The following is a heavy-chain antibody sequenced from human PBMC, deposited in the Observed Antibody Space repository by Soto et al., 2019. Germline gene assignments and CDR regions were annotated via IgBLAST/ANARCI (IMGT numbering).Heavy chain of an antibody. Sequence: QVQLQESGPGLVKPSQTLSLTCTVSGGSISSGDYYWSWIRQPPGKGLEWIGYIYYSGSTYYNPSLKSRVTISVDSSKNQFSLKLSSVTAADTAVYYCARVSSLVVAAMDYWGQGTLVTVSS. V-gene: IGHV4-30-4*01. CDR1: GGSISSGDYY. D-gene: IGHD2-15*01. CDR2: IYYSGST. CDR3: ARVSSLVVAAMDY. J-gene: IGHJ4*02.